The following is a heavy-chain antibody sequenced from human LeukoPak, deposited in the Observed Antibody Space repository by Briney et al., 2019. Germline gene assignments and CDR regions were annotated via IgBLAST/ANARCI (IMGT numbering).Heavy chain of an antibody. CDR3: ARGSPPLSSSWYFRRSEYFQH. CDR2: IIPIFGTA. D-gene: IGHD6-13*01. J-gene: IGHJ1*01. Sequence: GASVKVSCKASGGTFSSYAISWVRQAPGQGLEWMGGIIPIFGTANYAQKFQGRVTITADKSTSTAYMELSSLRSEDTAVYYCARGSPPLSSSWYFRRSEYFQHWGQGTLVTVSS. V-gene: IGHV1-69*06. CDR1: GGTFSSYA.